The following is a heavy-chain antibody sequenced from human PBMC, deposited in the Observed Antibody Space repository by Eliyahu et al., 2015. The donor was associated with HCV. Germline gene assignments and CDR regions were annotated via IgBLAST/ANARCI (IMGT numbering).Heavy chain of an antibody. Sequence: EVQLLESGGGLEQPGGSLRLSCAAXGFTLSNYAMSWVRQAPGKGLEWVSAISGSGGSTFYADSVKGRFTISRDNSKNTLYLQMNSLRAEDTAVYYCAKGTGGYSYSDFDYWGQGTLVTVSS. CDR3: AKGTGGYSYSDFDY. CDR2: ISGSGGST. D-gene: IGHD3-22*01. CDR1: GFTLSNYA. V-gene: IGHV3-23*01. J-gene: IGHJ4*02.